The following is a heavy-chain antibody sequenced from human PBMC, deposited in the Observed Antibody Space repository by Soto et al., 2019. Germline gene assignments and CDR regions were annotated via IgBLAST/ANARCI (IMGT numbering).Heavy chain of an antibody. J-gene: IGHJ4*02. CDR2: IYYNGIT. V-gene: IGHV4-31*03. D-gene: IGHD3-10*01. CDR1: RGSVSSGGYY. Sequence: SETLSLTCTVSRGSVSSGGYYWSWIRQHPGKGLEWIGYIYYNGITDYNPSLKSRLIISVDTSKNQFSLILSSVTAADTAVYYCARARFYGSERTVFDFWGQGTLVTVS. CDR3: ARARFYGSERTVFDF.